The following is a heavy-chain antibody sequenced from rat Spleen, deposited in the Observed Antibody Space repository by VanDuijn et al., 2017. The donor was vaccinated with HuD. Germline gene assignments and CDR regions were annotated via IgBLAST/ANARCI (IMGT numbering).Heavy chain of an antibody. V-gene: IGHV5-19*01. CDR1: GFTFSSYV. Sequence: EVQLVESGGGVVQPGRSLKLSCAASGFTFSSYVMAWVRQDPTQGLEWVASISPSGGSTYYRDSVKGRFTISRDNAKSTLYLQMDSLRSEDTATYYCVFFNYGSYVDYWGQGVMVTVSS. D-gene: IGHD1-3*01. CDR2: ISPSGGST. J-gene: IGHJ2*01. CDR3: VFFNYGSYVDY.